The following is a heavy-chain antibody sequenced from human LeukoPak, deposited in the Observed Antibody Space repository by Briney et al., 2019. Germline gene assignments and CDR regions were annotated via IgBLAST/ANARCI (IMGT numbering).Heavy chain of an antibody. CDR1: GFTFSSYA. CDR3: ARDMGWTFDY. V-gene: IGHV3-30-3*01. D-gene: IGHD3/OR15-3a*01. CDR2: ISYDGSNK. J-gene: IGHJ4*02. Sequence: GGSLRLSCAASGFTFSSYAMHWVRQAPGKGLERVAVISYDGSNKYYADSVKGRFTVSRDNSKNTLYLQMNSLRAEDTAVYYCARDMGWTFDYWGQGTLVTVSS.